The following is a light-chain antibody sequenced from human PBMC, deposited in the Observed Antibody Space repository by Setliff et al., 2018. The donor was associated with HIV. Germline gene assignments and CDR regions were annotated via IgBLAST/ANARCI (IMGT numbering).Light chain of an antibody. CDR1: SSDVGGYNY. J-gene: IGLJ1*01. Sequence: QSVLTQPASVSGSPGQSIAISCTGTSSDVGGYNYASWYQQHPGKAPQLMIYEVSNRPSGVSNRFSGSKSGNTASLTISGLQAEDEADYYCSSFTSSSTYVFGSGTKGTVL. V-gene: IGLV2-14*01. CDR2: EVS. CDR3: SSFTSSSTYV.